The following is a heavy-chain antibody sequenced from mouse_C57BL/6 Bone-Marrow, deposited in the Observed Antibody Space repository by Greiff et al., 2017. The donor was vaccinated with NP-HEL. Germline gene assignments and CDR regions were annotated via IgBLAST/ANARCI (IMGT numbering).Heavy chain of an antibody. V-gene: IGHV1-52*01. J-gene: IGHJ2*01. Sequence: QVQLQQPGAELVRPGSSVKLSCKASGYTFTSYWMHWVKQRPIQGLEWIGNIDPSDSDTHYNQKFKDKATLTVDKSSSTAYMQLSSLTSEDSAVYYCARWDDYWGQGTTLTVSS. CDR3: ARWDDY. CDR2: IDPSDSDT. CDR1: GYTFTSYW. D-gene: IGHD4-1*01.